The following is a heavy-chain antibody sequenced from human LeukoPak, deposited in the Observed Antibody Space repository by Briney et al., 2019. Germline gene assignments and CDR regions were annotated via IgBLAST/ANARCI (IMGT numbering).Heavy chain of an antibody. CDR3: AREGSGSYYNLDP. V-gene: IGHV4-59*01. CDR2: IYYSGST. Sequence: PSETLSLTCTVSGDSISSYYWSWIRQPPGKGLEWIGYIYYSGSTNYNPSLKSRVTISVDTSKNQFSLKLSSVTAADTAVYYCAREGSGSYYNLDPWGQGTLVTVSS. CDR1: GDSISSYY. D-gene: IGHD3-10*01. J-gene: IGHJ5*02.